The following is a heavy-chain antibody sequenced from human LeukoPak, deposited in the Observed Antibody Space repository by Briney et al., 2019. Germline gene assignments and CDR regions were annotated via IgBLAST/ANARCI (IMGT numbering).Heavy chain of an antibody. D-gene: IGHD2-8*01. CDR2: ISAYNGNT. J-gene: IGHJ4*02. CDR1: GYTFTSYG. CDR3: ARDSRLLGYCTNGVCYSGY. Sequence: ASVKVSCKASGYTFTSYGISWVRQAPGQGPEWMGWISAYNGNTNYAQKLQGRVTMTTDTSTSTAYMELRSLRSDDTAVYYCARDSRLLGYCTNGVCYSGYWGQGTLVTVSS. V-gene: IGHV1-18*01.